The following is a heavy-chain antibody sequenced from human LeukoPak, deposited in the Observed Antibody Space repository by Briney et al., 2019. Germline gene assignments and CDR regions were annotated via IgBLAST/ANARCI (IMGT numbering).Heavy chain of an antibody. Sequence: GESLKISCKGSGYSFTSYWIGWVRQMPGKGLEWMGIIYPGDSDTRYSPSFQGQVTISADKSISTAYLQWSSLKASDTAMYYCATRAITMVRGVNMGGYYFDYWGQGPLVTVSS. V-gene: IGHV5-51*01. CDR1: GYSFTSYW. J-gene: IGHJ4*02. D-gene: IGHD3-10*01. CDR2: IYPGDSDT. CDR3: ATRAITMVRGVNMGGYYFDY.